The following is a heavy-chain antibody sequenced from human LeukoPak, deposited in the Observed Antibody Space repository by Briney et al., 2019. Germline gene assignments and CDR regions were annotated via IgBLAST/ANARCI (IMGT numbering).Heavy chain of an antibody. CDR2: ISGSGGST. CDR3: AKDPRYSYGHGPDY. J-gene: IGHJ4*02. D-gene: IGHD5-18*01. Sequence: GGSLRLSRAASGFTFSSYAMSWVRQAPGKGLEWVSAISGSGGSTYYADSVKGRFTISRDNSKNTLYLQMNSLRAEDTAVYYCAKDPRYSYGHGPDYWGQGTLVTVSS. CDR1: GFTFSSYA. V-gene: IGHV3-23*01.